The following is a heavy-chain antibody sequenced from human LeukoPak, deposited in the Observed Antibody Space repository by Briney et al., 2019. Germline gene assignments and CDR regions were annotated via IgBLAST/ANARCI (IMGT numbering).Heavy chain of an antibody. D-gene: IGHD3-22*01. Sequence: ASVKVSCKASGYTFTGYGISWVRQAPGQGLEWMGWISAYNGNTNYAQKLQGRVTMTTDTSTSTAYMELRSLRSDDTAVYYCASGYDSSGYPNDAFDIWGQGTVVTVSS. V-gene: IGHV1-18*01. J-gene: IGHJ3*02. CDR3: ASGYDSSGYPNDAFDI. CDR2: ISAYNGNT. CDR1: GYTFTGYG.